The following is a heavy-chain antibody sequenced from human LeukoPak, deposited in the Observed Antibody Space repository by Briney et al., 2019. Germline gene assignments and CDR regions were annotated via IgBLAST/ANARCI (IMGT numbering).Heavy chain of an antibody. V-gene: IGHV3-21*01. D-gene: IGHD5-12*01. Sequence: GGSLRLSCGASGFTSSIYSMNWVRQAPGKGLEWVSSISSSSRYIYYADSVKGRFTISRDNAKNSLYLQMSSLRAEDTAVYYCARDLGPSYSEYDWRGIFDYWGQGTLVTFSS. CDR2: ISSSSRYI. CDR1: GFTSSIYS. CDR3: ARDLGPSYSEYDWRGIFDY. J-gene: IGHJ4*02.